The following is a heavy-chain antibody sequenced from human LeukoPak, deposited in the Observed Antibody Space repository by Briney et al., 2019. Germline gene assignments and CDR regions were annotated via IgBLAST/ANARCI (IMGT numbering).Heavy chain of an antibody. J-gene: IGHJ4*02. Sequence: ASVKVSCKASGGTFSSYAISWVRQAPGQGLEWMGGIIPIFGTANYAQKLQGRVTMTTDTSTSTAYMELRSLRSDDTAVYYCARVGDPLGYYGSGSYFDYWGQGTLVTVSS. CDR1: GGTFSSYA. D-gene: IGHD3-10*01. CDR3: ARVGDPLGYYGSGSYFDY. V-gene: IGHV1-69*05. CDR2: IIPIFGTA.